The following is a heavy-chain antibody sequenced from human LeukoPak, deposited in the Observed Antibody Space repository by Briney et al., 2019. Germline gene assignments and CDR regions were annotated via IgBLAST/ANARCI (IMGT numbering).Heavy chain of an antibody. CDR1: GYTFTGYY. J-gene: IGHJ4*02. V-gene: IGHV1-2*02. D-gene: IGHD1-7*01. Sequence: ASVKVSCKASGYTFTGYYMHWVRQAPGQGLEWMGWINPNTGGTNYAQKFQGRVTMTRDTSIRTAYMELSRLRSHDTAVYHCARVQISGTNAFDYWGQGTLVTVSS. CDR3: ARVQISGTNAFDY. CDR2: INPNTGGT.